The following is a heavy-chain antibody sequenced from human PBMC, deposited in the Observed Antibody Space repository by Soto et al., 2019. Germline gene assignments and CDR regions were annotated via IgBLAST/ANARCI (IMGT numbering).Heavy chain of an antibody. V-gene: IGHV4-30-4*01. CDR2: IYYSGST. J-gene: IGHJ3*02. CDR3: AREGSSRNDAFDI. D-gene: IGHD6-6*01. CDR1: CGSISSGDYY. Sequence: PSETLSLTCTVSCGSISSGDYYWSWIRQPPGKGLEWIGYIYYSGSTYYNPSLKSRVTISVDTSKNQFSLKLSSVTAADTAVYYCAREGSSRNDAFDIWGQGTMVTVSS.